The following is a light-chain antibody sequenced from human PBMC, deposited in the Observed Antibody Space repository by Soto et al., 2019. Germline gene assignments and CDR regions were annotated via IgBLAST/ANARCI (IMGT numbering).Light chain of an antibody. V-gene: IGKV1-5*01. CDR1: QSISSR. CDR3: QKYRTYWT. CDR2: GAS. J-gene: IGKJ1*01. Sequence: DIQMTQSPSTLSASVGDRVTISCRASQSISSRLAWYQQKPGKAPKLLIYGASTLESGVPSRFSGSGSGTQFTLTISSLQSDDFATYYCQKYRTYWTFGQGTKVDIK.